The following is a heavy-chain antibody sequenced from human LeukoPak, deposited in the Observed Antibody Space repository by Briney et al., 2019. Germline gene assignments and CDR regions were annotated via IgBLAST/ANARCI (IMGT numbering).Heavy chain of an antibody. CDR3: ARSLVARGSWFDP. CDR1: GGSISSSSYY. V-gene: IGHV4-39*01. J-gene: IGHJ5*02. CDR2: IYCSGST. Sequence: PSETLSLTCTVSGGSISSSSYYWGWHRQPPGKELEWIVSIYCSGSTYYNPSLKSRVTISVDTSKNQFSLKLSSVTAADTAVYYCARSLVARGSWFDPWGQGTLVTVSS. D-gene: IGHD3-10*01.